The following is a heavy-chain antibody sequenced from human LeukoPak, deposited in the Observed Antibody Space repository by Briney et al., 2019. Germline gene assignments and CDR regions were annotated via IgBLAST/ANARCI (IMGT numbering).Heavy chain of an antibody. CDR3: AKAERRSGYGDDAFDI. CDR1: GFTLSSHC. CDR2: ILYDGSNK. Sequence: GGSLRLSCAASGFTLSSHCMHWVRQAPGKGLECLAVILYDGSNKYYADSVKGRFTISRDNSKNTLYLQMNSLRAEDTAVYYCAKAERRSGYGDDAFDIWGQGTMVTVSS. V-gene: IGHV3-30*18. J-gene: IGHJ3*02. D-gene: IGHD5-12*01.